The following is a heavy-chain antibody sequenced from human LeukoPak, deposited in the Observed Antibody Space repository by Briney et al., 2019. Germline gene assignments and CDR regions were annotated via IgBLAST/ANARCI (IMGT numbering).Heavy chain of an antibody. CDR1: GYTSTGYY. J-gene: IGHJ3*02. CDR3: ARDREVAAAGSGDAFDI. D-gene: IGHD6-13*01. CDR2: INPNSGGT. Sequence: ASVKVSCKASGYTSTGYYMHWVRQAPGQGLEWMGWINPNSGGTNYAQKFQGRVTMTRDTSISTAYMELSRLRSDDTAVYYCARDREVAAAGSGDAFDIWGQGTMVTVSS. V-gene: IGHV1-2*02.